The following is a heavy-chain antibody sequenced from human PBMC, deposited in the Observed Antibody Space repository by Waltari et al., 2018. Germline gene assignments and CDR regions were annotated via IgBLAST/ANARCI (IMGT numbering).Heavy chain of an antibody. CDR1: GDSIGSGYYY. J-gene: IGHJ3*02. D-gene: IGHD6-13*01. V-gene: IGHV4-39*07. Sequence: QLQLRESGPGLLKPSETLSLTCSVSGDSIGSGYYYWGWIRQAPGKGLAGIGSIYFAGCTYYNPALKCRLPRAVDTSKNQFSLRLRSVTAADTAVYYCARGVGGSSWSTAPRGDAFDIWGQGTMVTVSS. CDR3: ARGVGGSSWSTAPRGDAFDI. CDR2: IYFAGCT.